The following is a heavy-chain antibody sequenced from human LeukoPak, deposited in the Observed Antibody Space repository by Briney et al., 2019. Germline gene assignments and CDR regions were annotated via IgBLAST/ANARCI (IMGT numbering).Heavy chain of an antibody. V-gene: IGHV3-9*01. CDR2: ISWNSGSI. CDR3: AKDIRRGYSYGTIDY. CDR1: GLTFDDYA. D-gene: IGHD5-18*01. Sequence: PGGSLRLSCAASGLTFDDYAMHWVRHAPGKGLEWVSGISWNSGSIGYADSVKGRFTISRDNAKNSLYLQMNSLRAEDTALYYCAKDIRRGYSYGTIDYWGQGTLVTVSS. J-gene: IGHJ4*02.